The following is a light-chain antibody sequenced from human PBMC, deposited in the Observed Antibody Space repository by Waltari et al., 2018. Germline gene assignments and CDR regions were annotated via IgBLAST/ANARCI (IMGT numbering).Light chain of an antibody. CDR3: CAFTGRSWV. Sequence: QSALTQPPSASGSPGQSVPIPCAGTSTAIGPYNFVSWYHQHPAKAPKPMIFEVSNRPSGVPDRFSGSKSGNTASLTVSGLQSDDEGDYYCCAFTGRSWVFGGGTKLTVL. CDR1: STAIGPYNF. J-gene: IGLJ3*02. V-gene: IGLV2-8*01. CDR2: EVS.